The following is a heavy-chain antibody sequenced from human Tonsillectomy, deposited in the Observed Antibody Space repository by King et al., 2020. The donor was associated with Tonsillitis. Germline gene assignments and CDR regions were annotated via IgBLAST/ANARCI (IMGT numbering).Heavy chain of an antibody. CDR3: ARLLMGFLGWVDP. Sequence: QLQESGPGLVKPSETLSLTCTVSGGSISSSTYYWGWIRQPPGKGLEWIGSIYYSGGTYYNPSLKSRVTISLDTSKNQFSLRLSSVTAADTAVYYCARLLMGFLGWVDPWGQGNPVTVSS. CDR1: GGSISSSTYY. J-gene: IGHJ5*02. CDR2: IYYSGGT. D-gene: IGHD3-3*01. V-gene: IGHV4-39*01.